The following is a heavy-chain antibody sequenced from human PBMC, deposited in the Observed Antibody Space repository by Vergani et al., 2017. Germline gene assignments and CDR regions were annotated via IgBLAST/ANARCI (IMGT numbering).Heavy chain of an antibody. J-gene: IGHJ5*01. V-gene: IGHV3-23*01. CDR3: AKGGWNYWFDS. CDR2: INTNCDYT. D-gene: IGHD1-1*01. Sequence: EVQLLESGGDLVQPGGSLRLSCAASGFSFTTYAMSWVRQAPGKGLEWVSTINTNCDYTRYRDSVKGRFTISRDNSKSTLYLQMNSLRAEDTAIYYCAKGGWNYWFDSWGQGTLVIVS. CDR1: GFSFTTYA.